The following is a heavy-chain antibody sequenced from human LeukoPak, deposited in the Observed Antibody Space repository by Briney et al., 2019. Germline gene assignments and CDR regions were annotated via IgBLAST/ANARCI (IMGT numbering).Heavy chain of an antibody. CDR1: GGSISSYY. J-gene: IGHJ6*02. CDR2: ISYSGST. CDR3: ARGGPHVMDA. Sequence: PSETLSLTCTVSGGSISSYYWSWVRQPPGKGLECIGHISYSGSTNYNPSLKSRVTISVDTSKNRFSLRLSSVTAADTAVYYCARGGPHVMDAWGQGTTVTVSS. D-gene: IGHD5-12*01. V-gene: IGHV4-59*01.